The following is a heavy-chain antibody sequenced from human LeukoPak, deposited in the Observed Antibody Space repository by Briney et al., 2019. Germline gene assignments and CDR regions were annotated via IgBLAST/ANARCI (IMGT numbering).Heavy chain of an antibody. Sequence: ASVKVSCKASGYTFTSYYMHWVRQAPGQGLEWMGIINPSGGSTSYAQKFQGRVTMTTDTSTSTAYMELRSLRSDDTAVYYCARVDDILTGSRWFDPWGQGTLVTVSS. D-gene: IGHD3-9*01. CDR1: GYTFTSYY. V-gene: IGHV1-46*01. J-gene: IGHJ5*02. CDR2: INPSGGST. CDR3: ARVDDILTGSRWFDP.